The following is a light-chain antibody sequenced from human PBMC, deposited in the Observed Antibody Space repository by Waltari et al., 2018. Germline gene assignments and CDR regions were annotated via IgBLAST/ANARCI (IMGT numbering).Light chain of an antibody. CDR1: QSISSW. CDR2: EAS. CDR3: QHYNGYPYT. Sequence: DIQMTQSPSTLSAPVGARVTLTCRASQSISSWLAWYQQKPGKAPKLLIYEASNLQSGVPSRFSGSGFGTDFTLTISSLQPDDFAIYYCQHYNGYPYTFGQGTKLEIK. J-gene: IGKJ2*01. V-gene: IGKV1-5*03.